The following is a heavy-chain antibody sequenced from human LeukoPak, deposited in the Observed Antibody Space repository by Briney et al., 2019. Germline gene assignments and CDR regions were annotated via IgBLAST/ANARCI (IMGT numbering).Heavy chain of an antibody. J-gene: IGHJ5*02. CDR2: INIGGTNT. CDR1: GFTFNDYY. Sequence: GGSLRLSCAASGFTFNDYYMSWIRQAPGKGLEWLSYINIGGTNTHYADSVKGRFTISRDNAKKSLYLEMNNLRAEDTAVYYCATDGAGFGTWGQGVLVTVSS. CDR3: ATDGAGFGT. V-gene: IGHV3-11*01.